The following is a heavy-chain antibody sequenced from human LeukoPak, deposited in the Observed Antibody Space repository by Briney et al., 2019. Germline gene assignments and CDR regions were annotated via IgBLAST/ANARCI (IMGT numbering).Heavy chain of an antibody. CDR3: ARRIVEQTPATPDNWFDP. CDR2: MSHSGGT. J-gene: IGHJ5*02. Sequence: SETLSLTCAVYGGSFSGYYWSWIRQPPGKGLEWIASMSHSGGTNYNPSLKSRVSISLDTSKNQFSLKVNSVNAADTAVYYCARRIVEQTPATPDNWFDPWGQGTLVTVSS. V-gene: IGHV4-34*01. CDR1: GGSFSGYY. D-gene: IGHD2-15*01.